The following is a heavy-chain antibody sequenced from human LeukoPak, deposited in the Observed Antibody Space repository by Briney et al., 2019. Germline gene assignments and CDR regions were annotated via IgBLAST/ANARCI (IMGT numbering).Heavy chain of an antibody. J-gene: IGHJ4*02. CDR2: IYYSGNT. V-gene: IGHV4-34*09. CDR1: GGSFSGYY. Sequence: PSETLSLTCAVYGGSFSGYYWSWIRQPPGKGLEWIGYIYYSGNTYYNPSLESRVTISIDTSKNHFSLKLSSVTAADTAVYYCARDTGTYYFAYWGQGTLVTVSS. D-gene: IGHD1-7*01. CDR3: ARDTGTYYFAY.